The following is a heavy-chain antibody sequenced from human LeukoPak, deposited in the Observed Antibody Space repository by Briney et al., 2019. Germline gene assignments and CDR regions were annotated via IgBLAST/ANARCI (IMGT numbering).Heavy chain of an antibody. CDR3: ARRISDAFDI. CDR2: IFPSDSDS. V-gene: IGHV5-51*01. Sequence: GESLKISCEASGYSFTSYWIGWVRQIPGKGLEWMGIIFPSDSDSTYSPSFQGQVTISVDKSISTAYLQWNILKASDTAMYYCARRISDAFDIWGQGTMVTVSS. CDR1: GYSFTSYW. D-gene: IGHD3-10*01. J-gene: IGHJ3*02.